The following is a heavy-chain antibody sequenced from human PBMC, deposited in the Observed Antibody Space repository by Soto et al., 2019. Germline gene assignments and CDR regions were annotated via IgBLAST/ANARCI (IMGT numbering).Heavy chain of an antibody. D-gene: IGHD3-22*01. Sequence: QVQLVQSGAEVKKPGSSVKVSCKASGDTFSSYAINWVRQAPGQGLEWMGGSIPMFGTANYAQKFKGRVTITAGESTSPVDMELSSLRSEDTAVYYCTRVGPAHYYDSSGYYAPLDYWGQGTLVTVSS. CDR1: GDTFSSYA. V-gene: IGHV1-69*01. J-gene: IGHJ4*02. CDR2: SIPMFGTA. CDR3: TRVGPAHYYDSSGYYAPLDY.